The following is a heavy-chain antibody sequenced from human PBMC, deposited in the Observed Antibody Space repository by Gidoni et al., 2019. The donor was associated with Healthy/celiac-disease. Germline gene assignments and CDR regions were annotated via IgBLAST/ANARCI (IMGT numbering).Heavy chain of an antibody. CDR2: ISSNGGST. CDR1: GFTFSSYA. J-gene: IGHJ4*02. V-gene: IGHV3-64*01. Sequence: EVQLVESGGGLVQPGGSLRLSCAASGFTFSSYAMHWVRQAPGKGLEYVSAISSNGGSTYYANSVKGRFTISRDNSKNTLYLQMGSLRAEDMAVYYCARGSGAIDYWGQGTLVTVS. CDR3: ARGSGAIDY. D-gene: IGHD3-10*01.